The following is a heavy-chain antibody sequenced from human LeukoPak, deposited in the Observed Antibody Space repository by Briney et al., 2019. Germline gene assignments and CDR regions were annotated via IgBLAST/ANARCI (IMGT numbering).Heavy chain of an antibody. J-gene: IGHJ4*02. Sequence: GGSLRLSCAASGFTLSSYIMNWVRQAPGKGLEWVSSISSSSSYIYYADSVKGRFTISRDNAKNSLYLQMNSLRAEDTAVYYCASQDRGGYDGPVDYWGQGTLVTVSS. CDR3: ASQDRGGYDGPVDY. CDR2: ISSSSSYI. D-gene: IGHD5-12*01. CDR1: GFTLSSYI. V-gene: IGHV3-21*01.